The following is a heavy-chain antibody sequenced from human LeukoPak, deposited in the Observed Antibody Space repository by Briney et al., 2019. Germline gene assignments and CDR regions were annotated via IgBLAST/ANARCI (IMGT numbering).Heavy chain of an antibody. CDR2: IYYTGST. D-gene: IGHD1-26*01. CDR3: ARVPGGYRRYFDL. CDR1: GGSISSSSYY. V-gene: IGHV4-61*05. Sequence: SETLSLTCTVSGGSISSSSYYWGWIRQPPGKGLEWIGHIYYTGSTNYNPSLKSRVTISLDTSKNQFSLKLNSVTAADTAVYYCARVPGGYRRYFDLWGRGTLVTVSS. J-gene: IGHJ2*01.